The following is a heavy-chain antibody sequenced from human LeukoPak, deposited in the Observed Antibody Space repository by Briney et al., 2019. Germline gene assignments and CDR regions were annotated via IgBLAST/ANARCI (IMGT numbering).Heavy chain of an antibody. V-gene: IGHV4-39*07. CDR2: IYYSGST. Sequence: PSETLSLTCTVSGGSISSSSYYWGWIRQPPGKGLEWIGSIYYSGSTYYNPSLKSRVTISVDTSKNQFSLKLSSVTAADTAVYYCARGKHSFDYWGQGTLVTVSS. J-gene: IGHJ4*02. CDR1: GGSISSSSYY. CDR3: ARGKHSFDY.